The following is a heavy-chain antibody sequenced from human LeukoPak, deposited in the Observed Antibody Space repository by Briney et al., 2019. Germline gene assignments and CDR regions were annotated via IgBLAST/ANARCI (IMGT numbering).Heavy chain of an antibody. Sequence: NPSQTLSLTCTVSGGSISSGSYYWSWIRQPAGKGLEWIGRIYTSGSTNYNPSLKSRVTISVDTSKNQFSLKLGSVTAADTVVYYCARQAGGYYDSSGYRDFDYWGQGTLVTVSS. CDR2: IYTSGST. CDR1: GGSISSGSYY. CDR3: ARQAGGYYDSSGYRDFDY. J-gene: IGHJ4*02. D-gene: IGHD3-22*01. V-gene: IGHV4-61*02.